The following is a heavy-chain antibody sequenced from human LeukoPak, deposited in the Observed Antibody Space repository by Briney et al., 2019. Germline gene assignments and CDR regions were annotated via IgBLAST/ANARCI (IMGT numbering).Heavy chain of an antibody. Sequence: GASVKVSFKTSGYTFTGYYLHWVRQAPGQGLEWMGWIRPNSGGTKDAQKFQGRVTMTRDTSISTAYVELNRLTSDDTAVYYCATYSNSTLQYYYGLDVWGQGTTVTVSS. J-gene: IGHJ6*02. D-gene: IGHD6-6*01. V-gene: IGHV1-2*02. CDR2: IRPNSGGT. CDR1: GYTFTGYY. CDR3: ATYSNSTLQYYYGLDV.